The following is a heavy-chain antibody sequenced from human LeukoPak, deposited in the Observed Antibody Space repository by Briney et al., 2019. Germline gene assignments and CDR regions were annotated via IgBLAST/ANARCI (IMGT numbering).Heavy chain of an antibody. Sequence: ASVKVSCKASGYTFTSYAISWVRQAPGQGLEWMRWISTYSGNTNYAQKLQGRITMTTETSTSTAYMELRSLRSDDTAVYYCARGGSRVVTYGNFDYWGQGTLVTVSS. V-gene: IGHV1-18*01. CDR1: GYTFTSYA. J-gene: IGHJ4*02. D-gene: IGHD2-21*02. CDR2: ISTYSGNT. CDR3: ARGGSRVVTYGNFDY.